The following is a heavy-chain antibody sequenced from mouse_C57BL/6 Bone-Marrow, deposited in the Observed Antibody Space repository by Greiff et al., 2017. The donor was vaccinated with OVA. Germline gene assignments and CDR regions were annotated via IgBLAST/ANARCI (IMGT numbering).Heavy chain of an antibody. CDR3: ARRDHGYLDY. V-gene: IGHV5-15*01. CDR1: GFTFSDYG. J-gene: IGHJ2*01. Sequence: EVQGVESGGGLVQPGGSLKLSCAASGFTFSDYGMAWVRQAPRKGPEWVAFISNLAYSIYYADTVTGRFTISGENAKNTLYLEMSSLRSEDTAMYYCARRDHGYLDYWGQGTTLTVSS. CDR2: ISNLAYSI. D-gene: IGHD2-13*01.